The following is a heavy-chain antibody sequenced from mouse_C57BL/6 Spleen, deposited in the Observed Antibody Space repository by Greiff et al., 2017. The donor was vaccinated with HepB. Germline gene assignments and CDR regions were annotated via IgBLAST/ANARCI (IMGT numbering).Heavy chain of an antibody. Sequence: VQLQQSGAELVRPGTSVKVSCKASGYAFTNYLIEWVKQRPGQGLEWIGVINPGSGGTNYNEEFKGKATLTADKSSSTAYMQLSSLTSEDSAVYFCARGNFYDYSWFAYWGQGTLVTVSA. D-gene: IGHD2-4*01. J-gene: IGHJ3*01. CDR2: INPGSGGT. CDR3: ARGNFYDYSWFAY. V-gene: IGHV1-54*01. CDR1: GYAFTNYL.